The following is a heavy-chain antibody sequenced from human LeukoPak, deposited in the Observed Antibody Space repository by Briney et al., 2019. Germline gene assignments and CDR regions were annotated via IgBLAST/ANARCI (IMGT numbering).Heavy chain of an antibody. Sequence: SETLSLTCTVSGGSISSYYWSWIRQPPGKGLEWIGYIYYSGSTNYNPSLKSRVTISVDTSKNQFSLELSSVTAADTAVYYCAREVGAAAVHFDYWGQGTLVTVSS. CDR3: AREVGAAAVHFDY. J-gene: IGHJ4*02. CDR2: IYYSGST. CDR1: GGSISSYY. D-gene: IGHD6-13*01. V-gene: IGHV4-59*01.